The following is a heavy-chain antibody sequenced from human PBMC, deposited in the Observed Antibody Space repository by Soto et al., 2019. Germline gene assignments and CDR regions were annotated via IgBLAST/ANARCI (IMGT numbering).Heavy chain of an antibody. CDR2: IDWDDDK. CDR1: GFSLSTSGMC. V-gene: IGHV2-70*01. J-gene: IGHJ6*02. D-gene: IGHD4-17*01. CDR3: ARIPFYGDYYDGMDV. Sequence: GSGPTLVNPTQTLTLTCTFSGFSLSTSGMCVSWIRQPPGKALEWLALIDWDDDKYYSTSLKTRLTISKDTSKNQVVLTMTNMDPVDTATYYCARIPFYGDYYDGMDVWDQGTRGTFCS.